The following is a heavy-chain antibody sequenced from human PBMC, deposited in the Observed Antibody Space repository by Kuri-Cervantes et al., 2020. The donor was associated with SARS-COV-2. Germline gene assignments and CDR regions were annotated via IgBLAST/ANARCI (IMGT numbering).Heavy chain of an antibody. Sequence: ESLKISCTASGGSISSYYWSWIRQPAGKGLEWIGRIYTSGSTNYNPSLKSRVTMSVDTSKNQFSLKLSSVTAADTAVYYCARDLSAGPNWFDPWGQGTLVTVSS. CDR2: IYTSGST. J-gene: IGHJ5*02. V-gene: IGHV4-4*07. D-gene: IGHD6-13*01. CDR1: GGSISSYY. CDR3: ARDLSAGPNWFDP.